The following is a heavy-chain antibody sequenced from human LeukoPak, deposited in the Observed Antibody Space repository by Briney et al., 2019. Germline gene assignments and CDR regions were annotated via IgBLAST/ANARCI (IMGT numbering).Heavy chain of an antibody. CDR3: AKTTIGYSSGRFPGWPVDY. J-gene: IGHJ4*02. D-gene: IGHD6-19*01. V-gene: IGHV3-23*01. Sequence: GGSLRLSCAASEFTFSGYWMNWVRQAPGKGPEWVSGIVGSGGSTYYAESVRGRFTISRDNSKNTVYMQMNSLRDEDTAVYYCAKTTIGYSSGRFPGWPVDYWGQGTLVTVSS. CDR2: IVGSGGST. CDR1: EFTFSGYW.